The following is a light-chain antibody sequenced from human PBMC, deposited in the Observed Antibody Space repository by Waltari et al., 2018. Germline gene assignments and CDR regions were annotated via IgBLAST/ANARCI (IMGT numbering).Light chain of an antibody. J-gene: IGKJ4*01. CDR3: QQRANWPPLS. Sequence: EIVLTQSPATLSLSPGERATPPCRASQTVSTFLAWYQQKPGQSPRLLIYHASNRATGIPARFSGRGSGTNFTLTISSLEPEDFAVYYCQQRANWPPLSFGGGPGWRSN. CDR2: HAS. V-gene: IGKV3-11*01. CDR1: QTVSTF.